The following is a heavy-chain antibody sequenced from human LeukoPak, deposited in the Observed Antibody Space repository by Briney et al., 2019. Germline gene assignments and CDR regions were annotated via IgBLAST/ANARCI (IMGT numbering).Heavy chain of an antibody. CDR3: ARHKDSGRPGTFDY. J-gene: IGHJ4*02. CDR1: GYSFTTYW. CDR2: IDPGDSFT. Sequence: GESLRISCKGSGYSFTTYWISWVRQMPGKGLEWMGRIDPGDSFTKYSPSFQGHVTISADKSISTAYLQWSSLEASDTAMYYCARHKDSGRPGTFDYWGQGTLVTVSS. D-gene: IGHD3-10*01. V-gene: IGHV5-10-1*01.